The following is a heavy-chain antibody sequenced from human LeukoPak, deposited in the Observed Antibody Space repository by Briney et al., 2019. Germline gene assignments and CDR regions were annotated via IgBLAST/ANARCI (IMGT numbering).Heavy chain of an antibody. CDR3: ARDLPYCSGGSCST. J-gene: IGHJ5*02. D-gene: IGHD2-15*01. CDR1: GGSISSYY. V-gene: IGHV4-59*01. CDR2: IYYSGST. Sequence: SETLSLTCTVSGGSISSYYWSWIRRPPGKGLEWIGYIYYSGSTNYNPSLKSRVTISVDTTKNQFSLKLSSATAADTAVYYCARDLPYCSGGSCSTWGQGTLVTVSS.